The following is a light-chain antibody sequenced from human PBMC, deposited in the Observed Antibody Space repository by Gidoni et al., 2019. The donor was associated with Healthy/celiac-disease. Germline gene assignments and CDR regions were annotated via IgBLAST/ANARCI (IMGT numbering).Light chain of an antibody. CDR1: QSLLHSNGYNY. CDR3: MQALQTPWT. Sequence: DIVMTQSPLSLPVTPGEPASISCRSSQSLLHSNGYNYLDWYLQKPGQSPQLLIYLGSNRAAGVPDRVSGSGAGTDVTLKSSRVEAEDVGVYYCMQALQTPWTFXQXTKVEIK. J-gene: IGKJ1*01. V-gene: IGKV2-28*01. CDR2: LGS.